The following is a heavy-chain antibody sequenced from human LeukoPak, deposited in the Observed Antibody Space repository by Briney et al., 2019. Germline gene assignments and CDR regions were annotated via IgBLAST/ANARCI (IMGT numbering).Heavy chain of an antibody. Sequence: PSETLSLTCTVSGGSISSSSYYWGWIRQPPGKGLEWIGSIYYSGRTYYNPSLKSRVTISVDTSKNQFSLKLSSVTAADTAVYYCARGPQWELLGDAFDIWGQGTMVTVSS. V-gene: IGHV4-39*01. CDR3: ARGPQWELLGDAFDI. J-gene: IGHJ3*02. CDR2: IYYSGRT. D-gene: IGHD1-26*01. CDR1: GGSISSSSYY.